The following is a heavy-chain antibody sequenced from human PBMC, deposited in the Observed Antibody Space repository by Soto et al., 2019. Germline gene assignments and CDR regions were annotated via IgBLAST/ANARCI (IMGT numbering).Heavy chain of an antibody. CDR3: AKDLWSGPSRYYYDSSGYPDY. CDR1: GFTFSSYA. V-gene: IGHV3-23*01. J-gene: IGHJ4*02. Sequence: GGSLRLSCAASGFTFSSYAMSWVRQAPGKGLEWVSAISGSGGSTYYADSVKGRFTISRDNSKNTLYLQMNSLRAEDTAVYYCAKDLWSGPSRYYYDSSGYPDYWGQGTLVTVSS. CDR2: ISGSGGST. D-gene: IGHD3-22*01.